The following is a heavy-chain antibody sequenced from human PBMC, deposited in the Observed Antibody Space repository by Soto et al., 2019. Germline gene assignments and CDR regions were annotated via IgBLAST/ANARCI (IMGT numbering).Heavy chain of an antibody. J-gene: IGHJ4*01. CDR1: GFTFSSYW. CDR3: AREKRRIVVVVAATYYFDY. CDR2: IKQDGSEK. Sequence: EVQLVESGGGLVQPGGSLRLSCAASGFTFSSYWMSWVRQAPGKGLEWVANIKQDGSEKYYVDSVKGRFTISRDNAKNSLYLQMNSLRAEDTAVYYCAREKRRIVVVVAATYYFDYWGHGTLVTVSS. V-gene: IGHV3-7*05. D-gene: IGHD2-15*01.